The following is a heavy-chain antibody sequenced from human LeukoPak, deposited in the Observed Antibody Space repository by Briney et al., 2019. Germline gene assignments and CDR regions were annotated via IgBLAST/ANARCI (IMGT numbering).Heavy chain of an antibody. CDR1: GGSIANYF. Sequence: RSEALSVSCTLPGGSIANYFWCWVRPWPGKGLESISFFYSTGPTTHNPSLNSRVTISVDTSKNQFSLNLTAVTAADTAVYYCAKLTTSYGDYALEYWGQGVLVTVSS. D-gene: IGHD4-17*01. V-gene: IGHV4-59*01. CDR3: AKLTTSYGDYALEY. CDR2: FYSTGPT. J-gene: IGHJ4*02.